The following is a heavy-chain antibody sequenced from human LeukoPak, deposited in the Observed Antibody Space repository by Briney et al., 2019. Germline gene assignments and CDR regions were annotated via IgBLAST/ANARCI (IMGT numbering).Heavy chain of an antibody. CDR1: GGSFSGYY. CDR2: INHSGST. CDR3: VRRRGRGGYHKKYFDY. J-gene: IGHJ4*02. Sequence: SETLSLTCAVYGGSFSGYYWSWIRQPPGKGLEWIGEINHSGSTNYNPSLKSRVTISVDTSKNQFSLKLSSVTAADTAVYYCVRRRGRGGYHKKYFDYWGQGTLVTVSS. V-gene: IGHV4-34*01. D-gene: IGHD5-12*01.